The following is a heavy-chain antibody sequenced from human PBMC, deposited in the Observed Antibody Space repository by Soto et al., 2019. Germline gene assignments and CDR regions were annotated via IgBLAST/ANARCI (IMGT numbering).Heavy chain of an antibody. CDR2: INSDGSSR. CDR1: GFTFSSYW. Sequence: GGSLRLSCAASGFTFSSYWMHWVRQAPGKGLVWVSRINSDGSSRNYADSVKGRFTISRDNAKNTVFLQMNSLRADDTAVYYCARGAKGQWLVDYWGQGTLVTVS. D-gene: IGHD6-19*01. V-gene: IGHV3-74*01. CDR3: ARGAKGQWLVDY. J-gene: IGHJ4*02.